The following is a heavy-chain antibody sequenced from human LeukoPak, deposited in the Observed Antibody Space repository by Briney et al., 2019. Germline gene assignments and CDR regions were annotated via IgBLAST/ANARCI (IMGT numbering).Heavy chain of an antibody. D-gene: IGHD6-13*01. J-gene: IGHJ3*02. Sequence: ASVKVSCKVSGYTLTELSMHWVRQAPGKGLEWMGGFDPEDGETIYAQKFQGRVTMTEDTSTDTAYMELSSLRSEDTAVYYCARDMQLVRRNDAFDIWGQGTMVTVSS. CDR2: FDPEDGET. V-gene: IGHV1-24*01. CDR3: ARDMQLVRRNDAFDI. CDR1: GYTLTELS.